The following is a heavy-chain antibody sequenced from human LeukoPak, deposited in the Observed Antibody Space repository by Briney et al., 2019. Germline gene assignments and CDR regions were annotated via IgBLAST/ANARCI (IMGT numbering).Heavy chain of an antibody. J-gene: IGHJ1*01. Sequence: SETLSLTCTVSGYSISSGYYWGWIRQPPGKGREWIGSIYHSGSTYYNPSLKSRVTISVDTSKNQFSLELSSVTPADTAVYYCARDSPAEYFQHWGQGTLVTVSS. CDR2: IYHSGST. CDR3: ARDSPAEYFQH. V-gene: IGHV4-38-2*02. CDR1: GYSISSGYY.